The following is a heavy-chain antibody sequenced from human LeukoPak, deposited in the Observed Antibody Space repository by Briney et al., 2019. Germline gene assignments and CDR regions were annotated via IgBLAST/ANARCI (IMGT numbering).Heavy chain of an antibody. D-gene: IGHD2-15*01. J-gene: IGHJ4*02. CDR3: ARSLNKYCSGGGCFTFHY. V-gene: IGHV3-30*03. CDR2: ISYDGSNK. Sequence: GRSLRLSCAASGFTFSSCGMHWVRQAPGKGLEWVAVISYDGSNKYYADSVKGRFTISRDNSKNTLYLQMNSLRAEDTAVYYCARSLNKYCSGGGCFTFHYWGQGTLVTVSS. CDR1: GFTFSSCG.